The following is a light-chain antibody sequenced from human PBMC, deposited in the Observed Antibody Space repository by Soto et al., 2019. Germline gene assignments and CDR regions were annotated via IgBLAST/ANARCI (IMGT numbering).Light chain of an antibody. V-gene: IGKV3-15*01. J-gene: IGKJ1*01. CDR1: QNVGSN. Sequence: TGLTQSPAAVSVSPGERATLSCRASQNVGSNLAWYQQKPGQAPRLLIYSTSTRATGIPARFSGSGSGTEFTLTISGLQTEDFAAYYCQQYNNWPRTFGQGTKADIK. CDR3: QQYNNWPRT. CDR2: STS.